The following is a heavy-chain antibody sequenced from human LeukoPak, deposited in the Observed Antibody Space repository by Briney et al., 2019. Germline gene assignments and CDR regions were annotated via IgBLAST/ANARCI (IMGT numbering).Heavy chain of an antibody. D-gene: IGHD5-18*01. CDR1: GYSFTGYY. CDR2: INPNSGGT. CDR3: ARGLSRADSSPAY. J-gene: IGHJ4*02. V-gene: IGHV1-2*02. Sequence: GASVKVSCMASGYSFTGYYMHWVRQAPGQGLEWMGWINPNSGGTNYAQKFQGRVTMTRDTSISTAYMELSSLRSEDTAVYYCARGLSRADSSPAYWGQGTLVTVSS.